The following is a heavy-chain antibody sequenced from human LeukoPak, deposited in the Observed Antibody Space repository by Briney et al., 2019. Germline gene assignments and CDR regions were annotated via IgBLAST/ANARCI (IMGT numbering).Heavy chain of an antibody. D-gene: IGHD6-13*01. V-gene: IGHV3-66*01. CDR1: GFTVSTTY. CDR2: IYSGGST. J-gene: IGHJ4*02. Sequence: GGSLRLSCAASGFTVSTTYMSWVRQAPGKGLEWISVIYSGGSTYYAESVKGRFTISRGNSKNTLYLQMNSLRAEDTAVYYCARWAGYSSTWYGLFDYWGQGTLVTVSS. CDR3: ARWAGYSSTWYGLFDY.